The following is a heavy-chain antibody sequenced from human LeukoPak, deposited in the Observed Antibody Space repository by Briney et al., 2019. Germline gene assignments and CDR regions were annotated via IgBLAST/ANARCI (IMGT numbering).Heavy chain of an antibody. CDR3: ARVDSSGWENYFDY. CDR1: GFTFSSYW. J-gene: IGHJ4*02. V-gene: IGHV3-7*01. D-gene: IGHD6-19*01. Sequence: PGGSLRLSCAASGFTFSSYWMSWVRQAPGKGLEWVANIKQDGSEKYYVDSVKGRFTISRDNAKNSLYLQMNSLRAEDTAVYYCARVDSSGWENYFDYWGQGTLVTVSS. CDR2: IKQDGSEK.